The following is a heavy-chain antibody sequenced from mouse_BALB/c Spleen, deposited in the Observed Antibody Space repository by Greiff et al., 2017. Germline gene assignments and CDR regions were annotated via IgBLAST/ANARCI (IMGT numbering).Heavy chain of an antibody. CDR1: GFTFSDYY. Sequence: EVHLVESGGGLVKPGGSLKLSCAASGFTFSDYYMYWVRQTPEKRLEWVATISDGGSYTYYPDSVKGRFTISRDNAKNNLYLQMSSLKSEDTAMYYCARNGIYDYDAWFAYWGQGTLVTVSA. D-gene: IGHD2-4*01. V-gene: IGHV5-4*02. J-gene: IGHJ3*01. CDR2: ISDGGSYT. CDR3: ARNGIYDYDAWFAY.